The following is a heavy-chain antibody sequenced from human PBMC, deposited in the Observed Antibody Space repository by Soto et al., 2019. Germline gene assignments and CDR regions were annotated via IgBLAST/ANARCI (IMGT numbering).Heavy chain of an antibody. D-gene: IGHD3-16*02. CDR2: ISGSGGST. V-gene: IGHV3-23*01. Sequence: GGSLRLSCAASGFTFSSYAMSWVRQAPGKGLEWVSAISGSGGSTYYADSVKGRFTISRDNSKNTLYLQMNSLRAEDTAVYYCAKDWYYDYIWGSYRPVDYWGQGTLVTVSS. CDR1: GFTFSSYA. J-gene: IGHJ4*02. CDR3: AKDWYYDYIWGSYRPVDY.